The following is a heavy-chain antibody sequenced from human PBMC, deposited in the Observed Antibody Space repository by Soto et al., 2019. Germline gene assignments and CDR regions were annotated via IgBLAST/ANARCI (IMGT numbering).Heavy chain of an antibody. CDR3: ARDPSRRGGFDP. CDR1: GFTVSSNY. D-gene: IGHD6-6*01. Sequence: GGSLRLSCAASGFTVSSNYMSWVRQAPGKGLEWVSVIYSGGSTYYADSVKARFTISRDNSKNTLYLQMNSLRAEDTAVYYCARDPSRRGGFDPWGQGTLVTVSS. CDR2: IYSGGST. V-gene: IGHV3-66*01. J-gene: IGHJ5*02.